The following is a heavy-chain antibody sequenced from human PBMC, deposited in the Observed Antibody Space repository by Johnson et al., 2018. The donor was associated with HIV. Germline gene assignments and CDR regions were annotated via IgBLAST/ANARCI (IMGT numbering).Heavy chain of an antibody. CDR1: GFTFSDYD. CDR2: ISSSGSTI. V-gene: IGHV3-11*01. D-gene: IGHD3-10*01. CDR3: ARGVLLWFRELSSLNDAFDI. Sequence: QVQLVESGGGLVKPGGSLRLSCAASGFTFSDYDMSWIRQAPGKGLEWVSFISSSGSTIYYADSVKGRFTISRDNAKNSLYLQMNSLRAEDTALYYCARGVLLWFRELSSLNDAFDIWGQGTMVTVSS. J-gene: IGHJ3*02.